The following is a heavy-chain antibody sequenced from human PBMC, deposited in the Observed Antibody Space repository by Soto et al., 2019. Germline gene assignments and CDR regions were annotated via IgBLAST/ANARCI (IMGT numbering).Heavy chain of an antibody. CDR2: IYYSGST. D-gene: IGHD2-15*01. CDR3: ARELGYCSGGNCYSLNAFDI. Sequence: SETLSLTCTVSGGSISISGYYWVLIRQPPGKGLDWIASIYYSGSTYYNPSLKSRVTIYGDTSKNQFSLKLSSVTAADTAVYYCARELGYCSGGNCYSLNAFDIWGQGTMVTVSS. V-gene: IGHV4-39*01. CDR1: GGSISISGYY. J-gene: IGHJ3*02.